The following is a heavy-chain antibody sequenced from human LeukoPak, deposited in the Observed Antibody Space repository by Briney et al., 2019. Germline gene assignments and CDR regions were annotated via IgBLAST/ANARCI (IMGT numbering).Heavy chain of an antibody. CDR2: ISYDGSNK. CDR1: GFTFSSYG. Sequence: PGGPLRLSCAASGFTFSSYGMHWVRQAPGKGLEWVTVISYDGSNKYYADSVKGRFTISRDNSKNTLYLQMNSLRAEDTAVYYCAKGNDQDDYGDYVGYWGQGTLVTVSS. CDR3: AKGNDQDDYGDYVGY. J-gene: IGHJ4*02. V-gene: IGHV3-30*18. D-gene: IGHD4-17*01.